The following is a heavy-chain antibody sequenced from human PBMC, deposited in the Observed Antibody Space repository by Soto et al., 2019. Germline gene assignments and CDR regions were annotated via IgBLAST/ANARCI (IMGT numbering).Heavy chain of an antibody. J-gene: IGHJ6*02. Sequence: QVQLVQSGAEVKKPGASVKVSCKASGYTFTSYGISWVRQAPGQGVEWMGWISAYNGNTNYAQKLQGRVTISTDTSTSTAYMELRRLRSDDTAVDYCARDSGDWDQYYYSSAVDGWGQGTTVTVSS. CDR1: GYTFTSYG. V-gene: IGHV1-18*04. D-gene: IGHD3-22*01. CDR3: ARDSGDWDQYYYSSAVDG. CDR2: ISAYNGNT.